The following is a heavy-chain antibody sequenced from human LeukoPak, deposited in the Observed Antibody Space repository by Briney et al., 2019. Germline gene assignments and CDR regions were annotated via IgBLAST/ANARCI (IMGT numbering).Heavy chain of an antibody. CDR2: MNPNSGNT. D-gene: IGHD5-12*01. CDR3: ARAYRADAFDI. Sequence: ASVKVSCKASGYTFTSYDINWVRQATGQGLEWMGWMNPNSGNTGYAQKFQGRVTTTRNTSISTAYMELSSLRSEDTAVYYCARAYRADAFDIWGQGTMVTVSS. J-gene: IGHJ3*02. V-gene: IGHV1-8*01. CDR1: GYTFTSYD.